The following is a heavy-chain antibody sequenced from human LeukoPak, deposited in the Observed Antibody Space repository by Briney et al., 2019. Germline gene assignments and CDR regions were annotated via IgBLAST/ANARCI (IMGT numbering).Heavy chain of an antibody. CDR3: GRHAYGWYNYLDY. D-gene: IGHD6-19*01. CDR1: GGSISSSSTY. Sequence: PSETLSLTCSVSGGSISSSSTYWGWIRQPPGKGLEWIGSIYYSGSSFDNPALKSRVTISVDTSKNQFSLRLSSVTAADTAVYYCGRHAYGWYNYLDYWGQGTLVTVSS. CDR2: IYYSGSS. V-gene: IGHV4-39*01. J-gene: IGHJ4*02.